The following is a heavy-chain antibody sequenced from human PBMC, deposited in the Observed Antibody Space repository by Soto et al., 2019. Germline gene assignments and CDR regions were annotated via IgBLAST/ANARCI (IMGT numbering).Heavy chain of an antibody. CDR2: IIPILGIA. J-gene: IGHJ4*02. V-gene: IGHV1-69*02. Sequence: ASVKVSCKASGGTFSSYTISWVRQAPGQGLEWMGRIIPILGIANYAQKFQGRVTITADKSTSTAYMELSSLRSEDTAVYYCASLYDISTGSAIWGQGTLVNVSS. D-gene: IGHD3-9*01. CDR3: ASLYDISTGSAI. CDR1: GGTFSSYT.